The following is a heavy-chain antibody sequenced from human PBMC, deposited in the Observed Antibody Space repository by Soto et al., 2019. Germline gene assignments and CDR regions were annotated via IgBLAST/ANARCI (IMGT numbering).Heavy chain of an antibody. CDR2: INHSGST. J-gene: IGHJ3*02. CDR3: ARTRWLQPAGEGAFDI. Sequence: QVQLQQWGAGLLKPSETLSLTCAVYGGSFSGYYWSWIRQPPEKGMEWMGEINHSGSTNYNPSLMRRVTISVDTSKNQFSLKLSSVTAADTAVYYCARTRWLQPAGEGAFDIWGQGTMVTVSS. CDR1: GGSFSGYY. V-gene: IGHV4-34*01. D-gene: IGHD5-12*01.